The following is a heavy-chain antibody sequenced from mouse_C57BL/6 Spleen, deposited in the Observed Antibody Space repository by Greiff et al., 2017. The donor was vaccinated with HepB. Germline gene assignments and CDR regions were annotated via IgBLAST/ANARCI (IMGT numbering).Heavy chain of an antibody. Sequence: VQLQQPGAELVMPGASVKLSCKASGYTFTSYWMHWVKQRPGQGLEWIGEIDPSDSYTNYNQKFKGKSTLTVDKSSSTAYMQLSSLTSEDSAVYYCARPYYYSNYGYAMDYWGQGTSVTVSS. CDR1: GYTFTSYW. J-gene: IGHJ4*01. D-gene: IGHD2-5*01. V-gene: IGHV1-69*01. CDR2: IDPSDSYT. CDR3: ARPYYYSNYGYAMDY.